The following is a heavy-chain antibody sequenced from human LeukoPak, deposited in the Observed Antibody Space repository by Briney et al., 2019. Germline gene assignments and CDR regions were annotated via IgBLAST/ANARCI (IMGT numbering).Heavy chain of an antibody. V-gene: IGHV3-23*01. CDR3: AKPGRSRVSSWLRTVYYFDY. Sequence: GGSLRLSCAASGFTFSSYAMSWVRQAPGKGLEWVSAISGSGGSTYYADSVKGRFTISRDNSKNTLYLQMNSLRAEDTAVYYCAKPGRSRVSSWLRTVYYFDYWGQGTLVTVSS. J-gene: IGHJ4*02. CDR2: ISGSGGST. D-gene: IGHD6-13*01. CDR1: GFTFSSYA.